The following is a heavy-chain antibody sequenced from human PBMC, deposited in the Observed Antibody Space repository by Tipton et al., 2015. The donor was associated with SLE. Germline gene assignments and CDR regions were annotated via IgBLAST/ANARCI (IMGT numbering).Heavy chain of an antibody. CDR2: INHRGST. D-gene: IGHD6-19*01. J-gene: IGHJ4*02. CDR3: ALDWRDCGWYGGCVS. CDR1: GGSFNGYY. Sequence: TLSLTCAVYGGSFNGYYWSWIRQSPGKGLEWIGEINHRGSTNYSPSLKSRVTISVDTSKNQFSLKVNSVTAADTAVYYCALDWRDCGWYGGCVSGGQGALVTVPS. V-gene: IGHV4-34*01.